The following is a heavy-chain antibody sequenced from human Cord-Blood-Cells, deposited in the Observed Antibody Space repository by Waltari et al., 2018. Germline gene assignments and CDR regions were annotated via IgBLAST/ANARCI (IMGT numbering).Heavy chain of an antibody. V-gene: IGHV4-34*01. CDR2: INHSGST. CDR3: ARGGRETVDY. D-gene: IGHD1-26*01. CDR1: GGSFSGYY. J-gene: IGHJ4*02. Sequence: QVQLQQWGAGLLKPSETLSLTCAVYGGSFSGYYWSWIRQPPGKGLEWIGEINHSGSTHYNPSLKSRVTISVDTSKNQFSLKLSSVTAADAAVYYSARGGRETVDYWGQGTLVTVSS.